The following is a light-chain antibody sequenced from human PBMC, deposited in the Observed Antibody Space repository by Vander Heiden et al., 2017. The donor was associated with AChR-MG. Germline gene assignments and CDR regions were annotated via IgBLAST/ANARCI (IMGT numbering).Light chain of an antibody. CDR3: QQNYSTPPLT. Sequence: DIQMTQSPSSLSASVGDRVTITCRASQSISSYLNWYQQKPGKAPKLLIYAASSLQSGVPSRFSGSRYGTDFTLTISSLQPEDFAAYYCQQNYSTPPLTFGQGTQLEIK. V-gene: IGKV1-39*01. J-gene: IGKJ5*01. CDR2: AAS. CDR1: QSISSY.